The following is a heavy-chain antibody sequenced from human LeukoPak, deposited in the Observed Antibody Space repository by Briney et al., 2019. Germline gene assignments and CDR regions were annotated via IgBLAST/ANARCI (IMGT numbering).Heavy chain of an antibody. CDR1: GYTFTGYY. CDR2: INPNSGGT. V-gene: IGHV1-2*02. CDR3: AREILAEGQDDI. J-gene: IGHJ3*02. Sequence: EASVKVSCKASGYTFTGYYMHWVRQAPGQGLEWMGWINPNSGGTNYAQKFQGRVTMTRDTSISTAYMELSRLRSDDTAVYYCAREILAEGQDDIWGQGTMVTVSS. D-gene: IGHD2/OR15-2a*01.